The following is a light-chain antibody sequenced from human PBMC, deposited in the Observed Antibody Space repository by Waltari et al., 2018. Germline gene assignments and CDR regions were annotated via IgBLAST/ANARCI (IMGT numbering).Light chain of an antibody. J-gene: IGKJ1*01. Sequence: DIQMPQSPSTLSASVGDRVTITCRASQSISNWLAWYQQKAGKAPKILIYKASSLESDVPSRFSGSGSGTEFTLTISSLQPDDFATYYCQQYNSYPWTFGQGTKVEIK. CDR1: QSISNW. CDR2: KAS. CDR3: QQYNSYPWT. V-gene: IGKV1-5*03.